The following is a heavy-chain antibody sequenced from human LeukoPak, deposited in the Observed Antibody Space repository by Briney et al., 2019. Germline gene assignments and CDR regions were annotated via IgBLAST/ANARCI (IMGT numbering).Heavy chain of an antibody. D-gene: IGHD2-2*01. CDR1: GFTFSSYG. CDR3: ARGRKRVGQLLSYFDY. V-gene: IGHV3-33*01. Sequence: GRSLRLSCTASGFTFSSYGMHWVRQAPGKGLEWVAVIWYDGSNKYYADSVKGRFTISRDNSKNTLYLQMNSLRAEDTAVYYCARGRKRVGQLLSYFDYWGQGTLVTVSS. J-gene: IGHJ4*02. CDR2: IWYDGSNK.